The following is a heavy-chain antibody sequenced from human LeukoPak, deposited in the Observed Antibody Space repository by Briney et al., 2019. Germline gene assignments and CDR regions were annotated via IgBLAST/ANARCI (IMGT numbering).Heavy chain of an antibody. CDR3: ARSRDGYNSAFDI. D-gene: IGHD5-24*01. Sequence: SETLSLTCAVYGGXFSGYYWSWIRQPPGKGLEWIGEINHSGSTNYNPSLKSRVTISVDTSKNQFSLKLSSVTAADTAVYYCARSRDGYNSAFDIWGQGTMVTVSS. CDR2: INHSGST. V-gene: IGHV4-34*01. J-gene: IGHJ3*02. CDR1: GGXFSGYY.